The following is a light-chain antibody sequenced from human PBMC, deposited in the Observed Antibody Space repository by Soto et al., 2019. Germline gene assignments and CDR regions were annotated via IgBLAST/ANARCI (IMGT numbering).Light chain of an antibody. J-gene: IGKJ4*01. Sequence: DIQMTQSPSTLSASVGDRVTITCRASQSISSWLAWYQQKPGKAPKLLIYDASSLESGVPSRFRGSGSGTDFTLTISSLKPEDFETYYCQQSYSTLLTFGGGTKVDIK. CDR2: DAS. CDR1: QSISSW. V-gene: IGKV1-5*01. CDR3: QQSYSTLLT.